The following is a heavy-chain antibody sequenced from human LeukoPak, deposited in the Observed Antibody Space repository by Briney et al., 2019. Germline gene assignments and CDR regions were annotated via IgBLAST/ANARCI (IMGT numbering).Heavy chain of an antibody. Sequence: TSGTLSLTCTVSGGSISSYYWSWIRQPPGKGLEWIGYIYYSGSTNYNPSLKSRVTISVDTSKNQFSLKLSSVTAADTAVYYCARGYYGSGSANWYFDLWGRGTLVTVSS. CDR2: IYYSGST. V-gene: IGHV4-59*01. CDR1: GGSISSYY. CDR3: ARGYYGSGSANWYFDL. J-gene: IGHJ2*01. D-gene: IGHD3-10*01.